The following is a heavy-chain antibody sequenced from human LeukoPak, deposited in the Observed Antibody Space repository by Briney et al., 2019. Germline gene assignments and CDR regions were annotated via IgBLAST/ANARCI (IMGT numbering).Heavy chain of an antibody. CDR1: GGSISSYY. D-gene: IGHD4-23*01. CDR2: IYYSGST. V-gene: IGHV4-59*01. Sequence: SETLSLTCTVSGGSISSYYWSWIRQPPGKGLEWIGYIYYSGSTNYNPSLKSRVTISVDTSKNQFSLKLSSVTAADTAVYYCARVFLYGGNPGQNWFDPWGQGTLVAVSS. CDR3: ARVFLYGGNPGQNWFDP. J-gene: IGHJ5*02.